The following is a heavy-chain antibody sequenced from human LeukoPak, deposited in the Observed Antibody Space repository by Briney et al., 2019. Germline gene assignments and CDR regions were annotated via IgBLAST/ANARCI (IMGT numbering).Heavy chain of an antibody. J-gene: IGHJ6*03. Sequence: PSETLSLTCTVSGGSISSYYWSWIRQPPGKGLEGIGYIYYSGSTNYNPSLKSRVTISVDTSKNQFSLELSSVTAADTAVYYCAGGPFFWSGQDYYYMDVWGKGTTVTVS. V-gene: IGHV4-59*01. CDR1: GGSISSYY. CDR2: IYYSGST. CDR3: AGGPFFWSGQDYYYMDV. D-gene: IGHD3-3*01.